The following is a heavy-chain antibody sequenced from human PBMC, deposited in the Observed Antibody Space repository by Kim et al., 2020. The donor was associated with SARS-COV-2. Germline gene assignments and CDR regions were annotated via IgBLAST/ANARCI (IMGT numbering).Heavy chain of an antibody. V-gene: IGHV4-34*01. J-gene: IGHJ6*02. CDR3: ARDPSTEWLRSYGMDV. Sequence: SLRSRVTISVDTSKNQFSLKLSSVTAADTAVYYCARDPSTEWLRSYGMDVWGQGTTVTVSS. D-gene: IGHD5-12*01.